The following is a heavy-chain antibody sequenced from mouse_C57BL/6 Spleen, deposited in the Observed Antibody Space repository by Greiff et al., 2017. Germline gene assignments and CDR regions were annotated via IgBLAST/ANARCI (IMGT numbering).Heavy chain of an antibody. CDR1: GYTFTDYN. CDR3: ARSLYYYGSSPVYFDY. D-gene: IGHD1-1*01. Sequence: EVQLQQSGPELVKPGASVKIPCKASGYTFTDYNMDWVKQSHGKSLEWIGDINPNNGGTIYNQKFKGKATLTVDKSSSTASMELRSLTSEDTAVYYCARSLYYYGSSPVYFDYWGQGTTLTVSS. J-gene: IGHJ2*01. V-gene: IGHV1-18*01. CDR2: INPNNGGT.